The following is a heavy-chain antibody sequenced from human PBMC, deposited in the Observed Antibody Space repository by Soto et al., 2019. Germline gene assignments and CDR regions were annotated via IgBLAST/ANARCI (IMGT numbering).Heavy chain of an antibody. CDR3: ASGVGVLVWLLPLGAFDF. V-gene: IGHV4-31*03. CDR2: TYYSGST. D-gene: IGHD3-3*01. Sequence: QVQLQQSGPGLVKPSQTLSLTCTVSGGSISSGGYYWSWIRQHPGKGLEWIGYTYYSGSTYYNPSLYSRGTILVDTFKTQFSLKLGSVTAADPAVYYCASGVGVLVWLLPLGAFDFWRQGTIVTVSS. J-gene: IGHJ3*01. CDR1: GGSISSGGYY.